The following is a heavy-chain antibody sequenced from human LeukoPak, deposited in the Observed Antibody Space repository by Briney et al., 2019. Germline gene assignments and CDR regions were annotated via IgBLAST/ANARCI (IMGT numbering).Heavy chain of an antibody. CDR2: RHDSGSS. CDR3: ARTPPPGATAYGAVDY. J-gene: IGHJ4*02. D-gene: IGHD3-16*01. CDR1: GGSISTYY. Sequence: PSETLSLTCSVSGGSISTYYWNWFRQPPGKGLEWIGHRHDSGSSNYNPSLKSRVTISIDTSKNQFSLKLNSVTAADTADYYCARTPPPGATAYGAVDYWGQGTLVTVSS. V-gene: IGHV4-59*01.